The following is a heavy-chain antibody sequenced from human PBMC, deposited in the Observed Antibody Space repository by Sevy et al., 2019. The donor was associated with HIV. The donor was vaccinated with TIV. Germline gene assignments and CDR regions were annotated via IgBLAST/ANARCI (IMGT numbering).Heavy chain of an antibody. Sequence: GGSLRLSCAASGFTFSSYAMHWVRQAPGKGLEWVALISYDETNKYYTDSVKGRFTISRDNSKNTLSLQMNSLRPEDTAGYYCAGDRTDYGDYGGWFDPWGQGTLVTVSS. CDR2: ISYDETNK. J-gene: IGHJ5*02. D-gene: IGHD4-17*01. CDR3: AGDRTDYGDYGGWFDP. CDR1: GFTFSSYA. V-gene: IGHV3-30-3*01.